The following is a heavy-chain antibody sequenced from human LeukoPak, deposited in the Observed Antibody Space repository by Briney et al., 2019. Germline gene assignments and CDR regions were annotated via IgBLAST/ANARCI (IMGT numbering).Heavy chain of an antibody. J-gene: IGHJ4*02. CDR2: IIPILGIA. CDR1: GGTFSSYA. CDR3: ARDLGYDSSGYYSDY. Sequence: SVKVSCKASGGTFSSYAISWVRQAPGQGLEWMGRIIPILGIANYAQKFQGRVTITADKSTSTAYMELSSLRSEDTAVYYCARDLGYDSSGYYSDYWSQGTLVTVSS. V-gene: IGHV1-69*04. D-gene: IGHD3-22*01.